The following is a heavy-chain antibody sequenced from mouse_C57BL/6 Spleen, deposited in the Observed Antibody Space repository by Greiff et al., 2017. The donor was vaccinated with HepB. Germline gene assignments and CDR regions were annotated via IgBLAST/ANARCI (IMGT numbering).Heavy chain of an antibody. CDR1: GYTFTSYW. J-gene: IGHJ3*01. Sequence: QVQLQQPGAELVQPGASVKVSCKASGYTFTSYWMHWVKQRPGQGLEWIGRIHPSDSDTNYNQKFKGKATLTVDKSSSTAYMQLSSLTSEASAVYYCAGDYDGGAFGYWGQGALVTVSA. V-gene: IGHV1-74*01. CDR2: IHPSDSDT. D-gene: IGHD2-4*01. CDR3: AGDYDGGAFGY.